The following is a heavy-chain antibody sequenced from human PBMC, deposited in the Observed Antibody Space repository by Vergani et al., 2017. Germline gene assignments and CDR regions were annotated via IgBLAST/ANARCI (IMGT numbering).Heavy chain of an antibody. V-gene: IGHV4-30-4*01. D-gene: IGHD3-22*01. J-gene: IGHJ6*02. CDR1: GGSISSGDYY. CDR2: IYYSGST. CDR3: AIVRRDDSSGYYYYYGMDV. Sequence: QVQLQESGPGLVKPSQTLSLTCTVSGGSISSGDYYWSWIRQPPGKGLEWIGYIYYSGSTYYNPSLKSRVTISVDTSKNQFSLKLSSVTAADTAVYYCAIVRRDDSSGYYYYYGMDVWGQGTTVTVSS.